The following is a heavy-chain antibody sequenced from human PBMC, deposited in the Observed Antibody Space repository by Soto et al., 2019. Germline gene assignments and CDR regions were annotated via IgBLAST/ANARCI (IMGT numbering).Heavy chain of an antibody. CDR2: IFWDDDK. D-gene: IGHD2-8*02. CDR3: ARILTGTGGHFDY. J-gene: IGHJ4*02. CDR1: GFSLRTSGVG. V-gene: IGHV2-5*02. Sequence: QITLKESGLPLVKPTQTFTLPSGFSGFSLRTSGVGVGWFRQPPEKALEWLALIFWDDDKRYSPSLKSRLTITKDTSKNQVVLTLTNMDPVDTATYYCARILTGTGGHFDYWGQGALVTVSS.